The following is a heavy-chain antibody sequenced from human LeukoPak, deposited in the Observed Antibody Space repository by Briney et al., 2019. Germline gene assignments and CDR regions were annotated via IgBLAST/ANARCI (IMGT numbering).Heavy chain of an antibody. CDR3: AREPATMVRGVLLGRFDP. V-gene: IGHV1-2*06. CDR2: INPNSGGT. Sequence: GESLKISCKGSGYSFTSYWIGWVRQAPGQGLEWMGRINPNSGGTKYAQKFQGRVTMTRDTSISTAYMELSRLRSDDTAVYYCAREPATMVRGVLLGRFDPWGQGTLVTVSS. J-gene: IGHJ5*02. D-gene: IGHD3-10*01. CDR1: GYSFTSYW.